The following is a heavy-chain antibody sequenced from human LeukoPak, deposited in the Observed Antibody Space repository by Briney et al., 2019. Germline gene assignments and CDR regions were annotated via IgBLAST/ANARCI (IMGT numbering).Heavy chain of an antibody. Sequence: SETLSLTCTVSGGFISGYYWSWIRQPPGKGLECVGYIFYSGSTNYNPSLKSRVIISVDTSKNQFSLKLSSVTAADTAVYYCARARYYYDSSGYLYFDYWGQGTLVTVSS. V-gene: IGHV4-59*01. D-gene: IGHD3-22*01. CDR3: ARARYYYDSSGYLYFDY. J-gene: IGHJ4*02. CDR2: IFYSGST. CDR1: GGFISGYY.